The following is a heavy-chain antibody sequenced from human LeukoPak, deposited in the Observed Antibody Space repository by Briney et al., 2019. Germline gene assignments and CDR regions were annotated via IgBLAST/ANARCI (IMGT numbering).Heavy chain of an antibody. Sequence: ASVKVSCKASGYTFTSYYMHWVRQAPGQGLEWMGIINPSGGSTSYAQKFQGRVTMTRDRSTSTVYMELSSLRSEDTAVYYCATAPGPNYFDYWGQGTLVTVSS. CDR1: GYTFTSYY. V-gene: IGHV1-46*01. CDR2: INPSGGST. J-gene: IGHJ4*02. CDR3: ATAPGPNYFDY.